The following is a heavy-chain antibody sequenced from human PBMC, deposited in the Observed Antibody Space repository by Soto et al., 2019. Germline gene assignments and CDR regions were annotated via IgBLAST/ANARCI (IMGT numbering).Heavy chain of an antibody. J-gene: IGHJ6*02. CDR1: GYTFTSYG. D-gene: IGHD2-15*01. V-gene: IGHV1-18*01. Sequence: GASVKVSCKASGYTFTSYGISWVRQAPGQGLEWMGWISPFIGTTNYAQKFQGRVTMTTDESTSTAYMELSSLRSEDTAVYYCAGDIVVVVAATLRPYYYYGMDVWGQGTTVTVSS. CDR3: AGDIVVVVAATLRPYYYYGMDV. CDR2: ISPFIGTT.